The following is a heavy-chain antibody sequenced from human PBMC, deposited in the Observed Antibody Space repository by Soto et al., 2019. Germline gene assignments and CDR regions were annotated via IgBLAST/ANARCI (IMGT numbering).Heavy chain of an antibody. J-gene: IGHJ4*02. CDR3: ARRSSGWYFDY. CDR2: ISGSGGST. Sequence: EVQLLESGGGLVQPGGSLRLSCAASGFTFSSYAMSWVRQAPGKGLEWVSVISGSGGSTYDADSVKGRFTISGDNSKNTLYLQMNSLRAEDTAVFYCARRSSGWYFDYWGQGTVVTVSS. V-gene: IGHV3-23*01. D-gene: IGHD6-19*01. CDR1: GFTFSSYA.